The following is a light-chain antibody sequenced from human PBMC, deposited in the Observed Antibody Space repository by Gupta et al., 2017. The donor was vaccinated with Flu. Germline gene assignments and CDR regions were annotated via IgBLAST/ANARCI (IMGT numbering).Light chain of an antibody. Sequence: DRVTITCRASQSISSYLNLYQHKPGKAPKLLIYAASRLQSGVPSRFSGSGSGTEFTLTISSLQPEDFATYYCQQSYSTPYTFGHGTKLEIK. V-gene: IGKV1-39*01. CDR3: QQSYSTPYT. CDR1: QSISSY. CDR2: AAS. J-gene: IGKJ2*01.